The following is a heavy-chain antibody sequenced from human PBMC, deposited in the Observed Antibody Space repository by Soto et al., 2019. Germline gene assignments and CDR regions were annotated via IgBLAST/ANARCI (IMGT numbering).Heavy chain of an antibody. V-gene: IGHV3-48*01. CDR1: GFTFSSYS. CDR2: IGSGSNTI. D-gene: IGHD6-19*01. Sequence: EVQLVESGGALVQPGESLRLSCAASGFTFSSYSMNWVRQAPGKGPEWVSYIGSGSNTIYYADSVKGRFTISRDNAKNSLSLQMNSLRAEDTAVYYCARRYSSGWYWDYWGQGTLVTVSS. CDR3: ARRYSSGWYWDY. J-gene: IGHJ4*02.